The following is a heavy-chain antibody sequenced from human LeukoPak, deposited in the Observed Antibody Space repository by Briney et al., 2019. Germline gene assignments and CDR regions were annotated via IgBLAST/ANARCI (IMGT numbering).Heavy chain of an antibody. D-gene: IGHD1-26*01. CDR1: GSTFTDYY. V-gene: IGHV1-2*02. CDR3: ARGSIVGATFDYFDY. CDR2: INPNSGGT. J-gene: IGHJ4*02. Sequence: ASVKVSCKASGSTFTDYYMHWVRQAPGQGLEWMGWINPNSGGTNFAQKFQGRVTMTRDTSISTAYMELSRLRSDDTAVYYCARGSIVGATFDYFDYWGQGTLVTVSS.